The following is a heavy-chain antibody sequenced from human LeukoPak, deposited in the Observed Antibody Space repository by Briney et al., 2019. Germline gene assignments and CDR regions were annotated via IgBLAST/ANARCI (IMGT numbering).Heavy chain of an antibody. V-gene: IGHV3-23*01. CDR2: ISGSGSNT. CDR3: AKDSVAGTGGFDY. Sequence: GGSPRLSCAASGFTFSTCAMNWVRQAPGKGLEWVSAISGSGSNTYYADSVKGRFTISRDNSKNTLYLQMNSLGAEDTALYYCAKDSVAGTGGFDYWGQGTLVTVSS. D-gene: IGHD6-19*01. J-gene: IGHJ4*02. CDR1: GFTFSTCA.